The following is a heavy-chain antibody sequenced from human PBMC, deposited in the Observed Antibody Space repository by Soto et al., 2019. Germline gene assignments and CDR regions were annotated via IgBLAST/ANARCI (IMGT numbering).Heavy chain of an antibody. D-gene: IGHD2-8*01. J-gene: IGHJ6*02. CDR2: IIPIFGTA. V-gene: IGHV1-69*13. Sequence: SVKISCNASGGTFISYSISWGRQAPGQGLEWMGGIIPIFGTATYAQKFQGRVTITADESTSTAYMELSSLRSEDTAVYYCARVFLFDCTNGVCHGMDVWGQGTTVTVSS. CDR1: GGTFISYS. CDR3: ARVFLFDCTNGVCHGMDV.